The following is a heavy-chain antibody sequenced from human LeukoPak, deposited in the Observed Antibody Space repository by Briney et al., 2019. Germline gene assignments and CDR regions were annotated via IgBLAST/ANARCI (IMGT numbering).Heavy chain of an antibody. CDR2: MNPNSGNT. Sequence: ASVKVSCKASGYTFTSYDINWVRQATGQGLEWMGWMNPNSGNTGYAQKFQGRVTITRNTSISTAYMELSSLRSEDTAVYYCARVPQYSYGYFDYWGQGTLVTVSS. CDR3: ARVPQYSYGYFDY. D-gene: IGHD5-18*01. J-gene: IGHJ4*02. V-gene: IGHV1-8*03. CDR1: GYTFTSYD.